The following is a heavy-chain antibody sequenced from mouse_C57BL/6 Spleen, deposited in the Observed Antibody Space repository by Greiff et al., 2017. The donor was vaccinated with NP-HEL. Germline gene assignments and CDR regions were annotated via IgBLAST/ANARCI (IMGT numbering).Heavy chain of an antibody. J-gene: IGHJ4*01. CDR2: ISSGSSTI. CDR3: ARPRLRRGRDYAMDY. Sequence: EVQGVESGGGLVKPGGSLKLSCAASGFTFSDYGMHWVRQAPEKGLEWVAYISSGSSTIYYADTVKGRFTISRDNAKNTLFLQMTSLRSEDTAMYYCARPRLRRGRDYAMDYWGQGPSVTVSS. D-gene: IGHD2-2*01. CDR1: GFTFSDYG. V-gene: IGHV5-17*01.